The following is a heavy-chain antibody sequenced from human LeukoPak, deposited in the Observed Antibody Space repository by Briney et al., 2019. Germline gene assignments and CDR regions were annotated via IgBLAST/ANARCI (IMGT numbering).Heavy chain of an antibody. J-gene: IGHJ4*02. V-gene: IGHV5-51*01. Sequence: GXVXXXXGXGLEWMXIIYPGDSSTRYSPSFQGQVTISADKSISTAYLQWSSLKASDTAMYYCARLLFPRVLYFDYWGQGTLVTVSS. CDR3: ARLLFPRVLYFDY. CDR2: IYPGDSST. D-gene: IGHD2-8*01.